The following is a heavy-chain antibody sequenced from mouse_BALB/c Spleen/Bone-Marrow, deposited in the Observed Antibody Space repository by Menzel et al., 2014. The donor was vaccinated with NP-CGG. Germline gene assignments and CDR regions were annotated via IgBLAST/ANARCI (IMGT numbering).Heavy chain of an antibody. CDR1: GFAFSDYG. Sequence: EVMLVESGGGLVQPGGSRKLSCAASGFAFSDYGMAWVRQAPGKGPEWVAFISNLAYSIYYTDTVMGRFTISRENAKNTLYLEMSSLRSEDTAMYYCARALAYGSSFDYWGQGTTLTVSS. CDR3: ARALAYGSSFDY. J-gene: IGHJ2*01. D-gene: IGHD1-1*01. V-gene: IGHV5-15*02. CDR2: ISNLAYSI.